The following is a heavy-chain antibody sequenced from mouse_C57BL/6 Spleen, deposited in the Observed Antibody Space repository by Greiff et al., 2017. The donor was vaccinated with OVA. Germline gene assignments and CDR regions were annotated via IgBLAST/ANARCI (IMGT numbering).Heavy chain of an antibody. CDR1: GYTFTDYE. CDR2: IDPETGGT. CDR3: TRLLPSLFAD. Sequence: VQLQQSGAELVRPGASVTLSCKASGYTFTDYEMHWVKQTPVHGLEWIGAIDPETGGTAYNQKFKGKAILTADKSSSTAYMELRSLTSEDSAVYYCTRLLPSLFADWGQGTLVTVSA. V-gene: IGHV1-15*01. J-gene: IGHJ3*01. D-gene: IGHD2-1*01.